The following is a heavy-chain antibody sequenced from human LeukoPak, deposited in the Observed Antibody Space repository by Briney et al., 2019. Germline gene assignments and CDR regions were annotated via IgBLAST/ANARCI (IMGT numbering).Heavy chain of an antibody. CDR3: ARTILRFLEWLPHYYGMDV. CDR1: GYTFTGYY. J-gene: IGHJ6*02. Sequence: ASVKVSCKASGYTFTGYYMHWVRQAPGQGLEWMGWINPNSGGTNYAQKFQGRVTMTRDTSISTAYMELSRLRSDDTAVYYCARTILRFLEWLPHYYGMDVWGQGTTVTVSS. D-gene: IGHD3-3*01. V-gene: IGHV1-2*02. CDR2: INPNSGGT.